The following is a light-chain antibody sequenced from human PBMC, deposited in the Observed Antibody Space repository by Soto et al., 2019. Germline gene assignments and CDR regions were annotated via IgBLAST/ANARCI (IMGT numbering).Light chain of an antibody. CDR2: GNS. CDR3: QSYDSRLTGYV. J-gene: IGLJ6*01. V-gene: IGLV1-40*01. Sequence: QAVVTQPPSVSGAPGQRVTISCTGSSSNIGANYDVNWYQHLPGTAPKLLIHGNSNRPSGVPDRFSGSKSGTSASLAITGLQAEDEADYYCQSYDSRLTGYVFGSGTKLAVL. CDR1: SSNIGANYD.